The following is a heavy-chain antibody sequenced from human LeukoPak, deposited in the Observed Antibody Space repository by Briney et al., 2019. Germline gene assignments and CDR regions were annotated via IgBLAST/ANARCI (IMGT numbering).Heavy chain of an antibody. V-gene: IGHV1-69*13. CDR1: GVTLNNYA. D-gene: IGHD3-10*01. CDR2: TVPVFATT. Sequence: SVKVSCKASGVTLNNYAISWVRQAPGQGLEWMGRTVPVFATTTYAQKFQGRVMITADESTSTVHMELSSLTAEDTALYYCARPYGPGNYINLGLDFWGQGTLVTVSS. CDR3: ARPYGPGNYINLGLDF. J-gene: IGHJ4*02.